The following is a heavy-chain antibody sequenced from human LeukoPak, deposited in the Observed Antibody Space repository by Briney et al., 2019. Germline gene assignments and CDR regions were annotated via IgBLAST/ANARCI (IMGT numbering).Heavy chain of an antibody. D-gene: IGHD3-16*02. CDR1: GGSISNSNYC. V-gene: IGHV4-39*01. CDR3: ARHYVDIRTVGASYYYYGLDV. J-gene: IGHJ6*02. CDR2: ISYSGST. Sequence: PSETLSLTCTVSGGSISNSNYCWGWIRQPPGKGLEWIGSISYSGSTYYNPSLKSRVTISVDTSKNQFSLKVTSVTAADTAVFCCARHYVDIRTVGASYYYYGLDVWGQGTTVTVSS.